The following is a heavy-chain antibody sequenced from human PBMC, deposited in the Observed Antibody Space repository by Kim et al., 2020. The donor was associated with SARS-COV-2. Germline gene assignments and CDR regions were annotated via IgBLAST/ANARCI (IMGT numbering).Heavy chain of an antibody. CDR3: TSGAGTAVAY. CDR1: GFTFSDSA. Sequence: GGSLRLSCGASGFTFSDSAMRWVRQAPGKGLEWVGRIRSKGNGYAIAYSASVRGRFTISRDDSRNTPYLQMNSLKTEDTAVYYCTSGAGTAVAYW. CDR2: IRSKGNGYAI. D-gene: IGHD1-1*01. J-gene: IGHJ4*01. V-gene: IGHV3-73*01.